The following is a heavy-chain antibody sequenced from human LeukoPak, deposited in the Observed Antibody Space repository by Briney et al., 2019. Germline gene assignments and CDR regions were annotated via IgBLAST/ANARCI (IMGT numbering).Heavy chain of an antibody. CDR2: ISYDGSYK. J-gene: IGHJ4*02. CDR1: EFTFSTYG. CDR3: AKDRYSGLNTIDY. V-gene: IGHV3-30*18. D-gene: IGHD6-13*01. Sequence: GGSLRLSCAASEFTFSTYGMHWVRQAPGEGLEWVAVISYDGSYKFYADSVKSRFTISRDNSKSTLYLQMNSLRAEDTAVYYCAKDRYSGLNTIDYWGQGTLVTVSS.